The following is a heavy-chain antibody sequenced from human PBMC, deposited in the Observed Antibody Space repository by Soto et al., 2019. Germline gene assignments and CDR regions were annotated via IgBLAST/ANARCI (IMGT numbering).Heavy chain of an antibody. CDR3: ARAPKIWSGPRGDFDY. V-gene: IGHV4-38-2*01. J-gene: IGHJ4*02. D-gene: IGHD3-3*01. CDR1: GYSISSGYY. Sequence: SETLSLTCAVSGYSISSGYYWGWIRQPPGKGLEWIGSIYHSGSTYYNPSLKSRVTISVDTSKNQFSLKLSSVTAADTAVYYCARAPKIWSGPRGDFDYWGQGTLVTVSS. CDR2: IYHSGST.